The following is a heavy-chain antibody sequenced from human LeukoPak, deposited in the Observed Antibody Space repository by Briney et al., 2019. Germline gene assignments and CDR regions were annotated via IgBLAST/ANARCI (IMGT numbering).Heavy chain of an antibody. D-gene: IGHD6-13*01. J-gene: IGHJ4*02. CDR2: IRYDGSNK. CDR3: AKDIYSSSWYYFDY. CDR1: RFTFSSYG. V-gene: IGHV3-30*02. Sequence: GGSLRLSCAASRFTFSSYGMHWVRQAPGKGLEWVAFIRYDGSNKYYADSVKGRFTISRDNSKNTLYLQMNSLRAEETAVYYCAKDIYSSSWYYFDYWGQGTLVAVSS.